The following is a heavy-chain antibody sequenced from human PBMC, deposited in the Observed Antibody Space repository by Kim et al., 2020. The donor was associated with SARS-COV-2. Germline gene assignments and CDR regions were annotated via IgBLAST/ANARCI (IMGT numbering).Heavy chain of an antibody. V-gene: IGHV1-18*01. CDR2: VGGYNGDT. J-gene: IGHJ4*02. Sequence: ASVKVSCKTSGYSFNNYGITWVRQAPGQGPEWMGWVGGYNGDTHYAQKFQGRVSMTTDTSRGTAYMELKSLRSDDTAMCYCARDLVVGGGRPSYYDGSGYYVYWGQGTLVIVSS. CDR1: GYSFNNYG. D-gene: IGHD3-22*01. CDR3: ARDLVVGGGRPSYYDGSGYYVY.